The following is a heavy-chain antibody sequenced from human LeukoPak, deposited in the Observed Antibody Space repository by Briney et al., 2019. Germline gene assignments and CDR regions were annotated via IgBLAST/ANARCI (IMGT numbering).Heavy chain of an antibody. CDR1: GFTFSTYW. V-gene: IGHV3-7*05. CDR2: IREDGSDK. CDR3: ARAEHIVVVTRGLYFDY. Sequence: PGGSLRLSCAASGFTFSTYWMSWGRQAPGKGLEWVANIREDGSDKYYVDSVKGRFTISRDNAKNSLYLQMNNLRAEDTAVYYCARAEHIVVVTRGLYFDYWGQGTLVTVSS. J-gene: IGHJ4*02. D-gene: IGHD2-21*02.